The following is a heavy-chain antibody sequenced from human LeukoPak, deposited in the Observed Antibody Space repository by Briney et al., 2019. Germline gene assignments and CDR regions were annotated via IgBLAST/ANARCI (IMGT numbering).Heavy chain of an antibody. V-gene: IGHV3-49*04. CDR1: GFNFGDHA. D-gene: IGHD2-15*01. CDR2: IRTKAYGGTT. J-gene: IGHJ6*04. Sequence: PGGSLRLSCTASGFNFGDHAMSWVRQAPGKGLEWVGFIRTKAYGGTTGYAASVNARFIISRDDSMSIAYLQMNSLKTEDTAVYYCSRNPLYCSGGSCSSPRFYYYGMDVWGKGTTVTVSS. CDR3: SRNPLYCSGGSCSSPRFYYYGMDV.